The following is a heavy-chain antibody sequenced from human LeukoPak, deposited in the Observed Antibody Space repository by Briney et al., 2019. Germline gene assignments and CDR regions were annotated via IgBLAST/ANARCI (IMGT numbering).Heavy chain of an antibody. D-gene: IGHD4-23*01. CDR2: IVVGSGNT. CDR1: GFTFTSSA. V-gene: IGHV1-58*02. J-gene: IGHJ4*02. CDR3: AAAAVVTSGAFDY. Sequence: GTSVKVSCKASGFTFTSSAMQWVRQARGQRLEWIGWIVVGSGNTNYGQKFQERVTITRDMSTSTAYMELSSLRSEDTAVYYCAAAAVVTSGAFDYWGQGTLVNVSS.